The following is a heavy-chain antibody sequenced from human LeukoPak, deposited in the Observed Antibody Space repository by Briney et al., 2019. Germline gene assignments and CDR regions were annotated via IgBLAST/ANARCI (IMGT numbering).Heavy chain of an antibody. CDR3: ATGYSSSWYRFDY. J-gene: IGHJ4*02. CDR1: GYTFTGYY. CDR2: INPNSGGT. V-gene: IGHV1-2*02. D-gene: IGHD6-13*01. Sequence: ASVKVSCKASGYTFTGYYMHWVRQAPGQGLEWMGWINPNSGGTNYVQKFQGRVTMTRDTSISTAYMELSRLTSDDTAVYYCATGYSSSWYRFDYWGQGTPVTVSS.